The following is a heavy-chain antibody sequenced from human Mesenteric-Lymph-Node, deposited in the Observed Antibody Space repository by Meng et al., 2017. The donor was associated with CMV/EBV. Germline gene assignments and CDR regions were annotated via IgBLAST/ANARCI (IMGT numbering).Heavy chain of an antibody. Sequence: GESLKISCAASGFTFSSYGMHWVRQAPGKGLEWVAIISYDGSDKYYADSVKGRLTISRDKSKNTLYLQMNSPRPEDTAVYYCARAMASYYFDYWGQGTLVTVSS. J-gene: IGHJ4*02. V-gene: IGHV3-30*19. D-gene: IGHD5-18*01. CDR2: ISYDGSDK. CDR1: GFTFSSYG. CDR3: ARAMASYYFDY.